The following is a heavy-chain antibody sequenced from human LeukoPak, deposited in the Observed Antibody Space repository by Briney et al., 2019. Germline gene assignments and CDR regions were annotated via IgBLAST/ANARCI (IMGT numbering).Heavy chain of an antibody. V-gene: IGHV1-18*01. CDR2: ISAYNGNT. CDR1: GYTFTSYG. J-gene: IGHJ4*02. CDR3: AREGSGYYDSSGYYTDYYFDY. Sequence: GASVKVSCKASGYTFTSYGISWVRQAPGQGLEWMGWISAYNGNTNYAQKFQGRVTITADKSTSTAYMELSSLRSEDTAVYYCAREGSGYYDSSGYYTDYYFDYWGQGTLVTVSS. D-gene: IGHD3-22*01.